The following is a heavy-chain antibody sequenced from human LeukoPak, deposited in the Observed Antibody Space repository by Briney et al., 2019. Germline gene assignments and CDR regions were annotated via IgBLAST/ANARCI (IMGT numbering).Heavy chain of an antibody. D-gene: IGHD5-18*01. J-gene: IGHJ5*02. Sequence: SETLSLTCTVSGGSINRYIWSWIRQPPGQGLEWMGHVYYSWTTNYNPSPKSRITVTVDVSTNQFSLKLTSVTAADAAVSYCARVRSGYQGWFDPWGEGNLVTVSS. CDR1: GGSINRYI. V-gene: IGHV4-59*13. CDR2: VYYSWTT. CDR3: ARVRSGYQGWFDP.